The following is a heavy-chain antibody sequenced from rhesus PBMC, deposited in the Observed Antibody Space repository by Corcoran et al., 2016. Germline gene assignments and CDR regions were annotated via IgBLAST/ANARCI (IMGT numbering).Heavy chain of an antibody. CDR2: IGGSRGST. V-gene: IGHV4S5*01. J-gene: IGHJ4*01. CDR1: GGSISGYY. CDR3: ARVGDYSFFGFSFDY. Sequence: QVQLEESGPGLVKPSETLSLTCAVSGGSISGYYWTWIRQPPGKGLEWIGYIGGSRGSTDYNPSRKSRVTISTDTSKNQLALRLSAVTAADTAVYYCARVGDYSFFGFSFDYWGQGVLVTVSS. D-gene: IGHD1-1*01.